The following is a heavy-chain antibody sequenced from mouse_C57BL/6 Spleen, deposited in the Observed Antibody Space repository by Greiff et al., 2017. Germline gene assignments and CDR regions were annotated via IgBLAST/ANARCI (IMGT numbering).Heavy chain of an antibody. Sequence: QVQLQQPGAELVRSGSSVTLSCKASGYTFTSYWMHWVKQRPIQGLEWIGNIDPSDSETHYNQKFKDKATLTVDKSSSTAYMQLSSLTSEDSAVYYCAGGSSSYYFDYWGQGTTLTVSS. CDR3: AGGSSSYYFDY. D-gene: IGHD1-1*01. CDR2: IDPSDSET. J-gene: IGHJ2*01. V-gene: IGHV1-52*01. CDR1: GYTFTSYW.